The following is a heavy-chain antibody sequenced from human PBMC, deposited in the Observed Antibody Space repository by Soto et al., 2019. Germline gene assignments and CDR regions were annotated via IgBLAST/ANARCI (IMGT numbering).Heavy chain of an antibody. CDR2: ISAYNGNT. Sequence: QVQLVQSGAEVKKPGASVKVSCKTSAYTFTHYGISWVRQAPGQGLEWMGWISAYNGNTNYAQKLQGRVTMTTDTSTSTAYMELRSLRSDDTAVYYCARDGALGKNDYYYGMDVWGQGTTVTVSS. J-gene: IGHJ6*02. V-gene: IGHV1-18*01. CDR1: AYTFTHYG. D-gene: IGHD7-27*01. CDR3: ARDGALGKNDYYYGMDV.